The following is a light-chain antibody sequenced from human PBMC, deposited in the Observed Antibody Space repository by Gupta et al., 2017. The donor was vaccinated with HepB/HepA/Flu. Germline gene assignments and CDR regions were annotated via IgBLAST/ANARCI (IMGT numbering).Light chain of an antibody. J-gene: IGKJ5*01. CDR2: GAS. V-gene: IGKV3-15*01. CDR3: QHDETCRNT. CDR1: QSVSSN. Sequence: EIMMTQFPATLSVSPVERATLSCRASQSVSSNLAWYQQKPGQAPRLLIYGASARATGIPARFSGSGPGTDFTLTISSLQSEDFAIYSCQHDETCRNTFGQGTPLDIK.